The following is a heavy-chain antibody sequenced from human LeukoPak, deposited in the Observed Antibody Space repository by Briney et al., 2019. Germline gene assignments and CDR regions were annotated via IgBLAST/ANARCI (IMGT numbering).Heavy chain of an antibody. J-gene: IGHJ5*02. Sequence: GGSLRLSCAASGFRFSSYSMHWVRQAPGQGLDWVSSITRGSSTRYYADSVKGRFTISRDDGKTSLYLHMNSLRVDDTAVYFCARDATVASSPNWFDPWGQGTLVTVSS. CDR2: ITRGSSTR. V-gene: IGHV3-48*01. D-gene: IGHD6-19*01. CDR1: GFRFSSYS. CDR3: ARDATVASSPNWFDP.